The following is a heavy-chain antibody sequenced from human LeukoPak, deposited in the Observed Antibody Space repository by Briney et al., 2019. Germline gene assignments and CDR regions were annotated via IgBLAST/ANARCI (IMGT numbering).Heavy chain of an antibody. Sequence: GGSLRLSCAASGFTFSSYTMHWVRQAPGKGLEWVSYISGSGSTTYLADSVKGRFTISRDNAKNFLYLQMNSLRAEDTAVYYCAKDPYDYVWGSYPNWFDPWGQGTLVTVSS. CDR3: AKDPYDYVWGSYPNWFDP. D-gene: IGHD3-16*02. CDR2: ISGSGSTT. J-gene: IGHJ5*02. V-gene: IGHV3-48*01. CDR1: GFTFSSYT.